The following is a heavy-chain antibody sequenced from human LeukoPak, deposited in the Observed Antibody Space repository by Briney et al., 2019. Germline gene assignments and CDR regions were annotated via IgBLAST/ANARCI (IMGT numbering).Heavy chain of an antibody. J-gene: IGHJ4*02. CDR2: LRQDGSDK. Sequence: GGSLRLSCTASLSTLSTHWMTWFRQTPGKGLEWVASLRQDGSDKYYVDSVKGRFTISRDNAANSLYLQMNSLRAEDTAVYYCARETRGTVGSYWGQGTLVTVSS. CDR3: ARETRGTVGSY. V-gene: IGHV3-7*05. CDR1: LSTLSTHW. D-gene: IGHD1-26*01.